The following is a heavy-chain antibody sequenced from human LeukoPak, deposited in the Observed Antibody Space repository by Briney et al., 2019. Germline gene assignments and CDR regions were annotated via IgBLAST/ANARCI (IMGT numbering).Heavy chain of an antibody. Sequence: SETLSLTCSVSGGSISSYYWSWIRQPPGKGLEWIGYIYYSGSTNYNPSLKSRATMSVDTSKNQFSLKLTSVTAADTAVYYCARGGNWFDPWGQGTLVTVSS. CDR1: GGSISSYY. V-gene: IGHV4-59*01. CDR2: IYYSGST. J-gene: IGHJ5*02. CDR3: ARGGNWFDP.